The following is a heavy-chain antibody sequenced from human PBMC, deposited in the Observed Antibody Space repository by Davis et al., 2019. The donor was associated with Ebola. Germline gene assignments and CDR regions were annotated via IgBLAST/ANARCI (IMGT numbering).Heavy chain of an antibody. Sequence: PGGSLRLSCAASGFTFSSYSMNWVRQAPGKGLEWVSSISSSSSYIYYADSVKGRFTISRDNSKNTLYLQMNSLRAEDTAVYYCARGSIFSAAGYFDYWGQGTLVTVSS. J-gene: IGHJ4*02. CDR2: ISSSSSYI. CDR3: ARGSIFSAAGYFDY. CDR1: GFTFSSYS. V-gene: IGHV3-21*01. D-gene: IGHD6-13*01.